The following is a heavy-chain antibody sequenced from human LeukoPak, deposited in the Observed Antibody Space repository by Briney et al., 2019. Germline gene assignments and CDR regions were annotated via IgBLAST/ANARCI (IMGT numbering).Heavy chain of an antibody. CDR2: IYYSGST. D-gene: IGHD1-26*01. V-gene: IGHV4-59*08. J-gene: IGHJ6*02. CDR3: ATRVGATRYYGMDV. CDR1: GGSISSYY. Sequence: SETLSLTCTVSGGSISSYYWSWIRQPPGKGLEWIGYIYYSGSTNYNPSLKSRVTISVDTSKNQFSLKLSSVTAADTAVYYCATRVGATRYYGMDVWGQGTTVTVS.